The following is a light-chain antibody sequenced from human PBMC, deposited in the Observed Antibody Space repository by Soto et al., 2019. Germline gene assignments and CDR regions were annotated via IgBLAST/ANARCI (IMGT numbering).Light chain of an antibody. Sequence: EIVMTQSPATLSVSPGERATLSCGASQSVSPNLAWYQQKPGQAPRLLIYRTSIRATGIPARFSGGGSGTEFTLTISSLQSEDFGVYYCQQYNNWPLTFGGGTRVEIK. CDR3: QQYNNWPLT. J-gene: IGKJ4*01. CDR2: RTS. CDR1: QSVSPN. V-gene: IGKV3-15*01.